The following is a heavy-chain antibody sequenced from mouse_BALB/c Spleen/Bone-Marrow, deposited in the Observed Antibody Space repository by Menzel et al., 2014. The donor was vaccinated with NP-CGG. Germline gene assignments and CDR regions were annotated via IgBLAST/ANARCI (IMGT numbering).Heavy chain of an antibody. CDR3: ARSNDYDPLAY. D-gene: IGHD2-4*01. J-gene: IGHJ3*01. Sequence: VQLQQSGAELVRPGSSVKISCKGSGYAFSSYWMNWVKQRPGQGLEWIGQIYPGDGDTNNNGKFKGKATLTADKSSTTVYMQLSSLTSEDSAVYFSARSNDYDPLAYWGQGTLVTVSA. CDR1: GYAFSSYW. V-gene: IGHV1-80*01. CDR2: IYPGDGDT.